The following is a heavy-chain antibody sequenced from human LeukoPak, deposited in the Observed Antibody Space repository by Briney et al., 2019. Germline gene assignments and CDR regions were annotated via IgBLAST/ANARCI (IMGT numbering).Heavy chain of an antibody. D-gene: IGHD4-17*01. Sequence: GRSLRLSCAASGFTFSSYGMHWVRQAPGKGLEWVAVIWYDGSNKYYADSVKGRFTISRDNSKNTLYLQMNSLRAEDTAQYYCALMSSYGDSGYWGQGTLVTVSS. J-gene: IGHJ4*02. V-gene: IGHV3-33*01. CDR2: IWYDGSNK. CDR1: GFTFSSYG. CDR3: ALMSSYGDSGY.